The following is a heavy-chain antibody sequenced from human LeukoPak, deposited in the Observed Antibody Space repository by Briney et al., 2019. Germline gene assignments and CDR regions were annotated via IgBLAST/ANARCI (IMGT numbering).Heavy chain of an antibody. J-gene: IGHJ3*02. CDR1: GYTSTSYD. D-gene: IGHD3-22*01. CDR3: ARDFKVDGHSGYYAFDI. V-gene: IGHV1-2*02. Sequence: ASVKVSCKASGYTSTSYDINWVRQAPGQGLEWMGWINPNSGGTNYAQKFQGRVTMTRDTSISTAYMELSSLRSDDTAVYYCARDFKVDGHSGYYAFDIWGQGTTVTVSS. CDR2: INPNSGGT.